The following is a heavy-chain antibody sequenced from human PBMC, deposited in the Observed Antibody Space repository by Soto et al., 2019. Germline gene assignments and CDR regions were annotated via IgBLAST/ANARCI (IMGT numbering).Heavy chain of an antibody. D-gene: IGHD3-22*01. CDR3: ARQMDYYDSSGYHDYYYGMDV. J-gene: IGHJ6*02. V-gene: IGHV5-51*01. Sequence: GESLKISCEGSGYSFTSYWIGWVRQMHGKGLEWMGIIYPGDSDTRYSPSFQGQVTISADKSISTAYLQWSSLKASDTAMYYCARQMDYYDSSGYHDYYYGMDVWGQGTTVTVSS. CDR2: IYPGDSDT. CDR1: GYSFTSYW.